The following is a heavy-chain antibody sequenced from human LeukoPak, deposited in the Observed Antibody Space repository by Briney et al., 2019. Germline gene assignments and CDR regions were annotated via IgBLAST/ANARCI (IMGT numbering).Heavy chain of an antibody. D-gene: IGHD5-24*01. J-gene: IGHJ4*02. CDR1: GGSFSGYY. CDR2: MNHSGSA. V-gene: IGHV4-34*01. Sequence: SETLSLTCAVYGGSFSGYYWTWIRQPPGKGLERIGEMNHSGSANYNPSLKSRVTISVDTSKNQFSLKLSSVTAADTAVYYCARVSGAGYNSRGYFDYWGQGTLVTVSS. CDR3: ARVSGAGYNSRGYFDY.